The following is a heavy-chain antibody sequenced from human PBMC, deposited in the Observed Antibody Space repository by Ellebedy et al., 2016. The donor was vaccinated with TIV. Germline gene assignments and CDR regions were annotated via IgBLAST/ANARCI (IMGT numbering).Heavy chain of an antibody. J-gene: IGHJ4*02. V-gene: IGHV3-43*01. CDR3: AKDLDPYNWNGRPDY. CDR1: GFTFDDYT. Sequence: PGGSLRLSCAASGFTFDDYTMHWVRQAPGKGLEWVSLISWDGGSTYYADSVKGRFTISRDNSKNSLYLQMNSLRTEDTALYYCAKDLDPYNWNGRPDYWGQGTLVTVSS. CDR2: ISWDGGST. D-gene: IGHD1-20*01.